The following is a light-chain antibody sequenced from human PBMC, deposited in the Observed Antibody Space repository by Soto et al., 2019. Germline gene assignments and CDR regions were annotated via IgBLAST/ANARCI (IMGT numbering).Light chain of an antibody. CDR2: AAS. J-gene: IGKJ4*01. CDR3: QQADSFPLT. CDR1: QDISSW. Sequence: DIQMTQSLSSVSASVGDRVIITCRASQDISSWLAWYQQKAGEAPKLLIFAASRLHSGVPSRFSGSVSGTDFTLTITNLQPEDFATYYCQQADSFPLTFGGGTKVEIK. V-gene: IGKV1D-12*01.